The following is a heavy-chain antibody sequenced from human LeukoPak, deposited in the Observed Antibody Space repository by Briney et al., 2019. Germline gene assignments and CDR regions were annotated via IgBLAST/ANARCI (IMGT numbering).Heavy chain of an antibody. J-gene: IGHJ4*02. V-gene: IGHV4-34*01. CDR1: GGSFSGKY. CDR3: ARDLMT. CDR2: ITYSGSI. Sequence: SETLSLTCAVSGGSFSGKYWTWIRQPPGKGLEWIGEITYSGSIYYNPSLKSRVTISVDTSKNQFSLKLNSVTAADTAVYYCARDLMTWGQGTLVTVSP.